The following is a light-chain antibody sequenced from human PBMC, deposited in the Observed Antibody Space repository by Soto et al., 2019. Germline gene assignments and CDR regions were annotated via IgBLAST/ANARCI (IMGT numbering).Light chain of an antibody. J-gene: IGKJ1*01. Sequence: ETVLTQSPATLSLSPGERATLSCRASQSVGSYLAWYQQKPGQAPRLLIYGASTRATGLPARFNGSGSGTDFTLTISRLEPEDFAVYYCQQYGSSPRTFGQGTKVDIK. CDR3: QQYGSSPRT. V-gene: IGKV3-20*01. CDR2: GAS. CDR1: QSVGSY.